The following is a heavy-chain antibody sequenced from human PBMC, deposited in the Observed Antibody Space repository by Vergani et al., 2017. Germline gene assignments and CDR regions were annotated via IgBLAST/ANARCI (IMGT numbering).Heavy chain of an antibody. V-gene: IGHV3-23*04. CDR2: ISGSGGST. CDR3: AKDWRSGSYFTPWVDY. D-gene: IGHD1-26*01. Sequence: EVDLVESGGGLAQPGGSLRLSCEASGITFWKFGMHWVRQGPGKGLEWVSGISGSGGSTYYADSVKGRFTISRDNSKNTLYLQMNSLRAEDTAVYYCAKDWRSGSYFTPWVDYWGQGTLVTVSS. CDR1: GITFWKFG. J-gene: IGHJ4*02.